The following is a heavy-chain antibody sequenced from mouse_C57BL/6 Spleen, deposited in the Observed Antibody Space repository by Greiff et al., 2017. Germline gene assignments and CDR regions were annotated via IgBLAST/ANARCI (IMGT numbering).Heavy chain of an antibody. J-gene: IGHJ3*01. CDR1: GFTFSSYT. CDR3: ARRDYVSFAY. V-gene: IGHV5-9*01. Sequence: EVKVVESGGGLVKPGGSLKLSCAASGFTFSSYTMSWVRQTPEKRLEWVATISGGGGNTYYPVSVKGRFTISRDNAKNTLYLQMSSLRSEDTALYYCARRDYVSFAYWGQGTLVTVSA. CDR2: ISGGGGNT. D-gene: IGHD2-13*01.